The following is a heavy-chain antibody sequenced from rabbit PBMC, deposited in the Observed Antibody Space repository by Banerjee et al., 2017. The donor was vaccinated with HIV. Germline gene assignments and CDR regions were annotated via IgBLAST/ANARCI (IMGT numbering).Heavy chain of an antibody. V-gene: IGHV1S45*01. CDR1: GLDFSSSYW. CDR3: AREFGSGYDFKL. J-gene: IGHJ4*01. Sequence: EESGGDLVQPEGSLTLTCKASGLDFSSSYWICWVRQAPGKGLEWIACIDVGKSGSTCYASWAKGRFTISRTSSTTVTLQMTSLTAADTATYFCAREFGSGYDFKLWGPGTLVTVS. D-gene: IGHD1-1*01. CDR2: IDVGKSGST.